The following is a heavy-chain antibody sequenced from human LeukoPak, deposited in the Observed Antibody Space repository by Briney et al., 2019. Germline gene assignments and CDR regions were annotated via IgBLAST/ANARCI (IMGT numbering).Heavy chain of an antibody. CDR1: GGFISSSSYY. V-gene: IGHV4-39*07. CDR3: ARGGGKYYYDSSGSSPLTDY. D-gene: IGHD3-22*01. CDR2: IYYSGST. Sequence: PSETLSLTCTVSGGFISSSSYYWGWIRQPPGKGLEWIGSIYYSGSTYYNPSLKSRVTISVDTSKNQFSLKLSSVTAADTAVYYCARGGGKYYYDSSGSSPLTDYWGQGTLVTVSS. J-gene: IGHJ4*02.